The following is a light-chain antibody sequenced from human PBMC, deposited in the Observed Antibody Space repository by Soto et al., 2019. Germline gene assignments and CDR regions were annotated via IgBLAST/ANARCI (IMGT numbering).Light chain of an antibody. V-gene: IGKV1-5*03. J-gene: IGKJ2*01. CDR1: QSIRSW. CDR2: KAS. CDR3: QQYNDSFPYT. Sequence: DIQMTQSPSTLSASVGDRVTITCRASQSIRSWLAWYQQKPGKAPNLLIYKASTLESGVPSRFSGIRSGTEFTLTVSSLQPDDFATYYCQQYNDSFPYTFGQGTKVDIK.